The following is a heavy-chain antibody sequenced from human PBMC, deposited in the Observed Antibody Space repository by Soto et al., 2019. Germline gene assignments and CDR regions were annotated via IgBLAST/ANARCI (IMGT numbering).Heavy chain of an antibody. V-gene: IGHV3-30*18. D-gene: IGHD6-19*01. CDR1: GFTCRSYG. Sequence: GGSLRLSCAASGFTCRSYGMHWVRQPPGKGLEWVAVISSDGRNTHYADSVKGRFTISRDSSKNTVSLEMTSLRAEDTAVYYCAKGGRQWLVNSDFNYGVQGALVTVSP. CDR3: AKGGRQWLVNSDFNY. CDR2: ISSDGRNT. J-gene: IGHJ4*02.